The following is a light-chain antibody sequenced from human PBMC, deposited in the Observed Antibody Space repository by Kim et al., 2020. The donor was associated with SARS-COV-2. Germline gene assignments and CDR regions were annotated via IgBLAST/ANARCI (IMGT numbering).Light chain of an antibody. Sequence: QLVLTQSPSASASLGDSVNLTCILTSGHSTYAIAWHQQQPEKGPRFLMRVNSDGSLRRGDGIPDRFSGSSSGTERYLTISSLQAEDEADYYCQTWDTGIRVFGGGTQLTVL. CDR2: VNSDGSL. CDR3: QTWDTGIRV. V-gene: IGLV4-69*01. CDR1: SGHSTYA. J-gene: IGLJ3*02.